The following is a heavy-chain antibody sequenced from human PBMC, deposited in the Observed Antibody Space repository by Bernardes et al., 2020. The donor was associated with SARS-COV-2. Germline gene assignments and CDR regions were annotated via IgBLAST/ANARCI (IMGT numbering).Heavy chain of an antibody. Sequence: ASVKVSCKASGYTFTSYGISWVRQAPGQGLEWMGWISAYNGNTNYAQKLQGRVTMTTDTSTSTAYMELRSLRTDDTAVYYCARDRLNTIFGVVNKRAFDIWGQGTMVTVSS. CDR3: ARDRLNTIFGVVNKRAFDI. CDR1: GYTFTSYG. J-gene: IGHJ3*02. D-gene: IGHD3-3*01. CDR2: ISAYNGNT. V-gene: IGHV1-18*01.